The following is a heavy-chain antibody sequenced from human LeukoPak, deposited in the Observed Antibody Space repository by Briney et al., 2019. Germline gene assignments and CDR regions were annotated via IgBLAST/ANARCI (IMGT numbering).Heavy chain of an antibody. V-gene: IGHV3-9*01. D-gene: IGHD3-22*01. Sequence: PGGSLRLSCAASGFTFDDYAMHWVRQAPGKGLEWVSGISWNSGSIGYADSVKGRFTISRDNAKNSLYLQMNSLRAEDTAVYYCARGDLYYYDSSGGDYWGQGTLVTVSS. J-gene: IGHJ4*02. CDR2: ISWNSGSI. CDR3: ARGDLYYYDSSGGDY. CDR1: GFTFDDYA.